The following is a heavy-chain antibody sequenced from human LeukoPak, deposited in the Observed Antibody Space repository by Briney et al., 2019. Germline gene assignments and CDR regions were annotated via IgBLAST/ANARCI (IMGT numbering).Heavy chain of an antibody. Sequence: GGSLRLSCETSGFIFSNCWMTWVRQAPGKGLEWVANIKTDGSEKYYADSVKGRFTISRDSAKNSLYLQMNSLRAEDTAVYYCATYSTRNAREFQSWGQGTLVTVSS. J-gene: IGHJ1*01. V-gene: IGHV3-7*01. CDR1: GFIFSNCW. CDR2: IKTDGSEK. CDR3: ATYSTRNAREFQS. D-gene: IGHD4-11*01.